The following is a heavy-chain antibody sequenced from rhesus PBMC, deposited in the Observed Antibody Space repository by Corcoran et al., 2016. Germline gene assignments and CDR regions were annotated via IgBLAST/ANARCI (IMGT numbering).Heavy chain of an antibody. CDR2: IAYSGST. CDR3: AREVQWVQLYWYFDI. D-gene: IGHD5-24*01. V-gene: IGHV4-122*02. CDR1: GYSISSGYY. Sequence: QVQLQESGPGLVKPSETLSLICAVSGYSISSGYYWSWIRQPPGKGLEWIGYIAYSGSTSYNPSLKSRVTISRDTSKNQFSLKLSSVTAADTAVYYCAREVQWVQLYWYFDIWGPGTPITISS. J-gene: IGHJ2*01.